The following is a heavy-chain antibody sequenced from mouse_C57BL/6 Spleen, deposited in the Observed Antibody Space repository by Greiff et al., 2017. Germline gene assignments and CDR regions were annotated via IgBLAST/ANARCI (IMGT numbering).Heavy chain of an antibody. Sequence: VQLQESGAELVKPGASVKLSCKASGYTFPSYWMHWVKQRHGKGFKWFGMIHPNSGSTNYNEKFKSKATRTVEKSSSTAYMQLSSLTPEYSAVYYCARRLPIDYWGQGTTLAVSS. CDR3: ARRLPIDY. CDR2: IHPNSGST. V-gene: IGHV1-64*01. CDR1: GYTFPSYW. J-gene: IGHJ2*01. D-gene: IGHD2-2*01.